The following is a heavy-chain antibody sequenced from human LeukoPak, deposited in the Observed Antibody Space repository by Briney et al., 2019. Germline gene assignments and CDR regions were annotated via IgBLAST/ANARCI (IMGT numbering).Heavy chain of an antibody. V-gene: IGHV3-53*01. Sequence: GSLRLSCAASGFTVSSNYMSWVRQAPGKGLEWVSVIYTGGSTYYADSVKGRFTISRDNSKNTLFLQMNSLRAEDTAVYYCARATRIAAAEYYFDYWGQGTLVTVSS. CDR3: ARATRIAAAEYYFDY. D-gene: IGHD6-13*01. CDR1: GFTVSSNY. CDR2: IYTGGST. J-gene: IGHJ4*02.